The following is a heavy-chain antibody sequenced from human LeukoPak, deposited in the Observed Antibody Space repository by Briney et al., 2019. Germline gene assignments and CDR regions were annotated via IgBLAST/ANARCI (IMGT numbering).Heavy chain of an antibody. Sequence: SETLSLTCTVSGGSISSSSYYWSWIRQPAGKGLEWIGRIYTSGSTNYNPSLKSRVTISVDTSKNQFSLKLSSVTAADTAVYYCARAVVPAAIGFDYWGQGTLVTVSS. J-gene: IGHJ4*02. CDR2: IYTSGST. CDR1: GGSISSSSYY. V-gene: IGHV4-61*02. D-gene: IGHD2-2*01. CDR3: ARAVVPAAIGFDY.